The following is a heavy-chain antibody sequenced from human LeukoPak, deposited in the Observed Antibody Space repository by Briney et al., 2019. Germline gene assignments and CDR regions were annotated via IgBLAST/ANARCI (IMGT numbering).Heavy chain of an antibody. J-gene: IGHJ4*02. V-gene: IGHV3-21*05. Sequence: PGGSLRLSCAVSGFTFSNYWMNWVRQAPGKGLEWVSYISSSSSYTNYADSVKGRFTISRDNAKNSLYLQMNSLRAEDTAVYYCARDPDSKRGTTFDYWGQGTLVTVSS. CDR3: ARDPDSKRGTTFDY. CDR1: GFTFSNYW. CDR2: ISSSSSYT. D-gene: IGHD1-14*01.